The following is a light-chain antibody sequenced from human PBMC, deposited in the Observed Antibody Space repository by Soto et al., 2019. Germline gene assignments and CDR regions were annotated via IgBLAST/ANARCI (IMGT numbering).Light chain of an antibody. V-gene: IGKV1-9*01. CDR3: QQLNSYPLG. Sequence: DIQMIQSPSTLSPSLRDRVTITYRGRQGTSSYLAWYQQKPGQAPKLLIYAASTLQSGVPSRFSGSGSGTEFTLTISSLQPEDFATYYCQQLNSYPLGFGEGTKVDIK. CDR2: AAS. J-gene: IGKJ1*01. CDR1: QGTSSY.